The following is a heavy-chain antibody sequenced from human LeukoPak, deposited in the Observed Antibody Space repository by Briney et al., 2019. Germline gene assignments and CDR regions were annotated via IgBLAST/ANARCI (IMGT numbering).Heavy chain of an antibody. J-gene: IGHJ5*02. CDR3: ARNSAYSSGWYGDPKYSWFDP. V-gene: IGHV6-1*01. Sequence: SQTLSLTCAISGDSVSSNSAAWNWIRQSPSRGLEWLGRTYYRSKWYNDYALSVKSRITINPDTSKNQFSLQLNSVTPEDTAVYYCARNSAYSSGWYGDPKYSWFDPWGQGTLVTVSS. CDR1: GDSVSSNSAA. CDR2: TYYRSKWYN. D-gene: IGHD6-19*01.